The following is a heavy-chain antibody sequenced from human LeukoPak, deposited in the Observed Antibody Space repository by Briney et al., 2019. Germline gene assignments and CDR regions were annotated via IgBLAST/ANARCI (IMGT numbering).Heavy chain of an antibody. CDR1: GFAFSGYS. D-gene: IGHD1-14*01. V-gene: IGHV3-48*02. CDR2: ITSSSTTI. CDR3: ARDKGTRGVFDY. Sequence: GGSLRLSCAASGFAFSGYSMNRVRQAPGKGLEWVSSITSSSTTIYYADSLKGRFTISRDNAENSLCLQMDSLRDEGTAVYYCARDKGTRGVFDYWGQGTLVTVSS. J-gene: IGHJ4*02.